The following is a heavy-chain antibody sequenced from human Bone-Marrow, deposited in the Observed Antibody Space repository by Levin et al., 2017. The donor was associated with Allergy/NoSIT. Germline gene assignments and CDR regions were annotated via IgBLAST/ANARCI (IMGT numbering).Heavy chain of an antibody. D-gene: IGHD4-17*01. J-gene: IGHJ4*02. CDR3: ARDAFRTTVTAPISRPKHFDY. V-gene: IGHV3-33*01. CDR1: GLSFNNYG. CDR2: IWHDGTNE. Sequence: GGSLRLSCAASGLSFNNYGMHWIRQVSGKGLEWVAFIWHDGTNEKYGDSVKGRFTISRDNSKNTLYLQMNSLRAEDTAVYYCARDAFRTTVTAPISRPKHFDYWGQGTPVTVSS.